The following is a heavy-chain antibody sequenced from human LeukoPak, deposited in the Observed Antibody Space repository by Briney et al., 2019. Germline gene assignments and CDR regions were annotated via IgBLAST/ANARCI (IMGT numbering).Heavy chain of an antibody. CDR1: GYTFTSYG. V-gene: IGHV1-18*01. CDR2: ISAYNGNT. CDR3: AREGPPYCSSTSCDDNWLDP. D-gene: IGHD2-2*01. J-gene: IGHJ5*02. Sequence: ASVKVSCKASGYTFTSYGISWVRQAPGQGLEWMGWISAYNGNTNYAQKLQGRATMTTDTSTSTAYMELRSLRSDDTAVYYCAREGPPYCSSTSCDDNWLDPWGQGTLVTVSS.